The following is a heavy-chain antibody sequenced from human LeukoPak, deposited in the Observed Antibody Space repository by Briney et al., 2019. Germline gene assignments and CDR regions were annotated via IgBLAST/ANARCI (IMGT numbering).Heavy chain of an antibody. CDR2: IYYSGST. CDR1: GGSISTSSYY. CDR3: ARSAPNDYYDSSGYYPDAFDI. D-gene: IGHD3-22*01. Sequence: SETLSLTCTVSGGSISTSSYYWGWIRQPPGKGLEWIGSIYYSGSTNYNPSLKSRVTMSVDTSKNQFSLKLSSVTALDTAVYYCARSAPNDYYDSSGYYPDAFDIWGQGTMVTVSS. J-gene: IGHJ3*02. V-gene: IGHV4-39*07.